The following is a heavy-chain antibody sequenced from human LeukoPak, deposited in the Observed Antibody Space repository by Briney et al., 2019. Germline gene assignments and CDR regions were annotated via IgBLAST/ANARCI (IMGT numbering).Heavy chain of an antibody. Sequence: GGSLRISCAASGFTFSAYGVHWVRQAPGKGPEWVAFIRYDGKNKKYADSVKGRFTISRDNSKNTLYLQMNSLTSEDTSLYYCARNRAAAGDWLDPWGQGTLVIVSS. D-gene: IGHD6-13*01. V-gene: IGHV3-30*02. CDR1: GFTFSAYG. CDR3: ARNRAAAGDWLDP. J-gene: IGHJ5*02. CDR2: IRYDGKNK.